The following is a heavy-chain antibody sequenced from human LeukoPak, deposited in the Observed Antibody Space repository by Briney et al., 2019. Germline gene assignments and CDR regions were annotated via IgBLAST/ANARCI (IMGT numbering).Heavy chain of an antibody. CDR3: ARGTPLYSSDWYVNWFDP. J-gene: IGHJ5*02. D-gene: IGHD6-19*01. CDR1: AGSVSRVSYY. CDR2: IYYSGTT. Sequence: SETMSLTCTVSAGSVSRVSYYCSWIRQPPGKGLEWIGYIYYSGTTKYNPSLKSRVTISIDTSNNQFSLKLTPVTAAGTALYYCARGTPLYSSDWYVNWFDPWGQGTLVTVSS. V-gene: IGHV4-61*01.